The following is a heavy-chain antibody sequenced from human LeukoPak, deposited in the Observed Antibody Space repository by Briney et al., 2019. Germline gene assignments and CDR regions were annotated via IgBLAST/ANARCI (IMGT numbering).Heavy chain of an antibody. D-gene: IGHD1-1*01. J-gene: IGHJ4*02. CDR3: ARSTIGPTPDY. CDR2: LYSGGLT. CDR1: GFTFSSYA. V-gene: IGHV3-66*02. Sequence: GGSLRLSCAASGFTFSSYAMSWVRQAPGKGLEWVAVLYSGGLTYYADSVKGRFTISGDSSKNTLYLQMNSLRVEDTAVYYCARSTIGPTPDYWGQGALVTVSS.